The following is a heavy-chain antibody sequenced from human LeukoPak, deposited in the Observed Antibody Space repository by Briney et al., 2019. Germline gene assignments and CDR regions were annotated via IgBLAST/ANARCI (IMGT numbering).Heavy chain of an antibody. CDR2: LRKDATYS. J-gene: IGHJ4*02. CDR1: GFPFSRYG. V-gene: IGHV3-30*02. D-gene: IGHD1-26*01. Sequence: PGGSLRLSCAASGFPFSRYGMCWVRQTPDRGLEWVAYLRKDATYSNYVDSVRGRFTISRDNSKNTLELQMNSLRVEDTAVYYCAYGGPTRGTLDYWGQGTLVTVSS. CDR3: AYGGPTRGTLDY.